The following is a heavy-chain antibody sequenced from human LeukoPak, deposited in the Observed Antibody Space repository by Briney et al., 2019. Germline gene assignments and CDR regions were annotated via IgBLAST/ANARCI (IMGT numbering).Heavy chain of an antibody. D-gene: IGHD2-2*01. CDR3: ARDIGTSPDYDFDY. CDR1: GFTLSSYA. V-gene: IGHV3-30-3*01. Sequence: HPGRSLRLSCAASGFTLSSYAMHWVRQAPGKGLEWVAVISYDGSNKYYADSVKGRFTISRDNSKNTLYLQMNSLRAEDTAVYYCARDIGTSPDYDFDYWGQGTLVTVSS. J-gene: IGHJ4*02. CDR2: ISYDGSNK.